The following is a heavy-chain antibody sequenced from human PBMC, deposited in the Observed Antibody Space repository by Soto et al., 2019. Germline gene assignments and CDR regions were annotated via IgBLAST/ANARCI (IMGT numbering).Heavy chain of an antibody. D-gene: IGHD5-18*01. Sequence: QVQLVQSGAEVKKPGSSVKVSCKASGGTFSSYAISWVRQAPGQGLEWMGGIIPIFGTANYAQKFQGRVTITADESTITGYMELSSLRSEDTAVYYCARYTRDTAMVTRWFDPWGQGTLVTVSS. V-gene: IGHV1-69*01. J-gene: IGHJ5*02. CDR1: GGTFSSYA. CDR3: ARYTRDTAMVTRWFDP. CDR2: IIPIFGTA.